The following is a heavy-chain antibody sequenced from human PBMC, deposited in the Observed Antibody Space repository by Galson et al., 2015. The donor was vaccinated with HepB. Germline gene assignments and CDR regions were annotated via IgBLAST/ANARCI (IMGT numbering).Heavy chain of an antibody. D-gene: IGHD3-22*01. J-gene: IGHJ5*02. V-gene: IGHV3-23*01. Sequence: SLRLSCAASGFTFSSYAMSWVRQAPGKGLEWVSAISGSGGSTYYADSVKGRFTISRDNSKNTLYLQMNSLRAEDTAVYCCAKDPPYYYDSSGYFSVRSSGRPHNWFDPWGQGTLVTVSS. CDR1: GFTFSSYA. CDR3: AKDPPYYYDSSGYFSVRSSGRPHNWFDP. CDR2: ISGSGGST.